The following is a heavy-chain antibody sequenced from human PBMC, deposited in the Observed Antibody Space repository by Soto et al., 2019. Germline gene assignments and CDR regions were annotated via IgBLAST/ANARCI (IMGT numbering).Heavy chain of an antibody. CDR1: GGSISSYY. D-gene: IGHD3-22*01. CDR2: IYYSGST. V-gene: IGHV4-59*08. CDR3: AKNPGYYYNSTGYHFDY. J-gene: IGHJ4*02. Sequence: SETLSLTCTVSGGSISSYYWSWIRQPPGKGLEWIGYIYYSGSTNYNPSPKSRVTISVDTSKNQFSLKLSSVTAADTAVYYCAKNPGYYYNSTGYHFDYWGPGTLVTVSS.